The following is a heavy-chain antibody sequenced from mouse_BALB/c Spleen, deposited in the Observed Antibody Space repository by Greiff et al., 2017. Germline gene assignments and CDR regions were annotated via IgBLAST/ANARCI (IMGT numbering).Heavy chain of an antibody. V-gene: IGHV5-17*02. CDR1: GFTFSSFG. J-gene: IGHJ4*01. CDR2: ISSGSSTI. CDR3: ARSPYYGGNAMDY. Sequence: EVQLVESGGGLVQPGGSRKLSCAASGFTFSSFGMHWVRQAPEKGLEWVAYISSGSSTIYYADTVKGRFTISRDNPKNTLFLQMTSLRSEDTAMYYCARSPYYGGNAMDYWGQGTSVTVSS. D-gene: IGHD2-10*01.